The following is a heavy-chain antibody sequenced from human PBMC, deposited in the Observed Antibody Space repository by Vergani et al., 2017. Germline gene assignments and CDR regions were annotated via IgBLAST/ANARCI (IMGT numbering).Heavy chain of an antibody. V-gene: IGHV1-69*02. CDR3: ARSMVTGRGWFTDY. D-gene: IGHD5-18*01. J-gene: IGHJ4*02. CDR2: IIPILGIA. CDR1: GGTFSSYT. Sequence: QVQLVQSGAEVKKPGSSVKVSCKASGGTFSSYTISWVRQAPGQGLEWMGRIIPILGIANYAQKFQGRVTITADKSTSTAYMELSSLRSEDTAVYYCARSMVTGRGWFTDYWGQGTLVTVSS.